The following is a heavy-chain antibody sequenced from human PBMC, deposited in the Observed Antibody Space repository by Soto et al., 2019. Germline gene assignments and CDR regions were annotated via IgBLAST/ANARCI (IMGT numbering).Heavy chain of an antibody. V-gene: IGHV1-69*01. J-gene: IGHJ4*02. Sequence: SVKVSCEASGGTFSSYAISWVRQAPGQGPEWMGGIIPIFGTANYSQKFQGRVTITADESTSTAYMELSSLRSEDTAVYYCARRQRSSWYLYWGQGTLVTVSS. CDR1: GGTFSSYA. D-gene: IGHD6-13*01. CDR3: ARRQRSSWYLY. CDR2: IIPIFGTA.